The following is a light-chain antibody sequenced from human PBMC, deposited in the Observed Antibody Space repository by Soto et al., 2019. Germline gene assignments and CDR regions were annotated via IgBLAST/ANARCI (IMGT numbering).Light chain of an antibody. CDR2: KGT. CDR1: SSDVGAYNS. CDR3: CSSAPESTYV. V-gene: IGLV2-23*01. J-gene: IGLJ1*01. Sequence: QSALAQPASVSGSPGQSITISCTGTSSDVGAYNSVSWYQQHPHKAPQVIIYKGTQRPSGVSNRFSGSTSGNAASLTISGLQADDEADYFCCSSAPESTYVFGNGSKVNVL.